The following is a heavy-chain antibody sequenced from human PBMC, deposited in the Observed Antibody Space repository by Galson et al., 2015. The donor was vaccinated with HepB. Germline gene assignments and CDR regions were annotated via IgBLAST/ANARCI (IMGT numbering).Heavy chain of an antibody. Sequence: SLRLSCAAPGFTFSSYAMHWVRQAPGKGLEWVAVIVHDENNRYYADSVKGRFTISRDNSKNTLFLEMSSLKPEDTAVYYCAKDYGNYADGYNYAYFFDNWGQGTLVTVSS. CDR1: GFTFSSYA. J-gene: IGHJ4*02. D-gene: IGHD5-24*01. CDR3: AKDYGNYADGYNYAYFFDN. CDR2: IVHDENNR. V-gene: IGHV3-30*04.